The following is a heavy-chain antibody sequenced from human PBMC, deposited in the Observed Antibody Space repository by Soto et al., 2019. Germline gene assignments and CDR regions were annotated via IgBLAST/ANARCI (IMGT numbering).Heavy chain of an antibody. CDR2: ISSNGGST. J-gene: IGHJ4*02. D-gene: IGHD6-13*01. CDR3: ARLNPIAAAFDY. CDR1: GFTFSSYA. V-gene: IGHV3-64*01. Sequence: EVQLVESGGGLVQPGGSLRLSCAASGFTFSSYAMHWVRQAPGKGLEYVSAISSNGGSTHYANSVKGRFTISRDNSQNTLYLQMGSLRAADMAVYYCARLNPIAAAFDYWGQGTLVTVSS.